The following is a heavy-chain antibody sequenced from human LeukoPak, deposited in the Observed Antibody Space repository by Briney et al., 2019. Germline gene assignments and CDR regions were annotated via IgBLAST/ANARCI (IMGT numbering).Heavy chain of an antibody. V-gene: IGHV4-39*01. D-gene: IGHD5-12*01. CDR1: GFSISSSSYY. CDR2: IFYSGNT. Sequence: SETLSLTCTVPGFSISSSSYYWGWIRQPPGKGLEWIGSIFYSGNTYYNPSLKSRVIVSVDTSKNHFSLKLSSVTAADTAVYYCARHIVATSIDYWGQGTLVTVSS. J-gene: IGHJ4*02. CDR3: ARHIVATSIDY.